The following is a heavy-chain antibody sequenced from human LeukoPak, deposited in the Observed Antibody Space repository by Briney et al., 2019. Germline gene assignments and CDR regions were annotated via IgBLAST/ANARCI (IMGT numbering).Heavy chain of an antibody. CDR3: ARDIVVVPAAKIYYYYGMDV. D-gene: IGHD2-2*01. CDR2: IYSGGST. CDR1: GFTVSSNY. J-gene: IGHJ6*02. Sequence: EGSLRLSCAASGFTVSSNYMSWVRQAAGKGLEWVSVIYSGGSTYYADSVKGRFTISRDNSKNTLYLQMNSLRAEDTAVYYCARDIVVVPAAKIYYYYGMDVWGQGTTVTVSS. V-gene: IGHV3-53*01.